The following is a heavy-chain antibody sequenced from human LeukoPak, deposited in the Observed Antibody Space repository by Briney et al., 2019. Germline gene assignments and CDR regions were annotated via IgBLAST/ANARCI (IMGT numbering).Heavy chain of an antibody. CDR2: IYTSGST. V-gene: IGHV4-4*07. Sequence: SGTLSLTCTVSGGSISNYYWNWIRQPAGKRLEWIGRIYTSGSTNYNPSLKSRVTMSVDTSKNQFSLKLNSATAADTAVYYCARRLSTRSYYLDDWGQGTLVTVSS. J-gene: IGHJ4*02. D-gene: IGHD2/OR15-2a*01. CDR1: GGSISNYY. CDR3: ARRLSTRSYYLDD.